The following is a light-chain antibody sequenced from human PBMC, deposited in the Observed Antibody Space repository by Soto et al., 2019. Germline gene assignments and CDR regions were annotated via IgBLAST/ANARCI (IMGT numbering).Light chain of an antibody. CDR3: QQYGTSPVT. Sequence: ESVLTQSPGTLSLSPGEGATLSCRASQRVSGNYLAWYQQKPGQPPRLLIYGASSRATGIPDRFSGIGSGTDFTLTISRLEPEDFAVYYCQQYGTSPVTFGQGTKLEIK. V-gene: IGKV3-20*01. J-gene: IGKJ2*01. CDR1: QRVSGNY. CDR2: GAS.